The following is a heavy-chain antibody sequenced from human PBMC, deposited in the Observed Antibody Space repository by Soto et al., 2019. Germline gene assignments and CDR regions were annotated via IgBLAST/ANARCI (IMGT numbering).Heavy chain of an antibody. CDR1: GYTFTSYY. Sequence: QVQLVQSGAEVKKPGASVKVSYKASGYTFTSYYMHWVRQAPGQGLEWMGIINPSGGSTSYAQKFQGRVTMTRDTSTSTVYMELSSLRSEDTAVYYCARDISVEMATIVWGQGTLVTVSS. J-gene: IGHJ4*02. D-gene: IGHD5-12*01. CDR2: INPSGGST. CDR3: ARDISVEMATIV. V-gene: IGHV1-46*03.